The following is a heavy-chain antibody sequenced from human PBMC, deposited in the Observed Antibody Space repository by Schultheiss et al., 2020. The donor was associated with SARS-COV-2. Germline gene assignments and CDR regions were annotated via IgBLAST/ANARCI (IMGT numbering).Heavy chain of an antibody. CDR2: ISYDGSNK. Sequence: GGSLRLSCAASGFTFSTYAMHWVRQAPGKGLEWVAVISYDGSNKYYADSVKGRFTISRDNSKNTLYLQMNSLRAEDTAVYYCARSRRYSSSYDKPGKPSGWYYGMDVWGQGTTVTVSS. V-gene: IGHV3-30*04. D-gene: IGHD6-13*01. J-gene: IGHJ6*02. CDR3: ARSRRYSSSYDKPGKPSGWYYGMDV. CDR1: GFTFSTYA.